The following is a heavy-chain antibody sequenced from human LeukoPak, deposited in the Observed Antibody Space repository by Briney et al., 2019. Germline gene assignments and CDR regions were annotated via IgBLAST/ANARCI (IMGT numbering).Heavy chain of an antibody. CDR1: GFTFSGYW. V-gene: IGHV4-39*07. Sequence: GSLRLSCAASGFTFSGYWMSWVRQPPGKGLEWIGSIYYSGSTYYNPSLKSRVTISVDTSKNQFSLKLSSVTAADTAVYYCARDRAPSGYCTNGVCYAGFDPWGQGTLVTVSS. J-gene: IGHJ5*02. D-gene: IGHD2-8*01. CDR3: ARDRAPSGYCTNGVCYAGFDP. CDR2: IYYSGST.